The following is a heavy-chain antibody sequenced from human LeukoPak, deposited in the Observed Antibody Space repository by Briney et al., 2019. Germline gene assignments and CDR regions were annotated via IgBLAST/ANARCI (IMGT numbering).Heavy chain of an antibody. V-gene: IGHV3-23*01. CDR3: AQQVGYCSGGSCYFTY. CDR1: GFSFNTYA. Sequence: GGSLRLSCAASGFSFNTYAMSWVRQAPGKGLEWVSAISNTGGSTYYADSVKGRFTISRDKSKNTLSLQMNSLRAEDTAVYYCAQQVGYCSGGSCYFTYWGQGTLVTVSS. D-gene: IGHD2-15*01. J-gene: IGHJ1*01. CDR2: ISNTGGST.